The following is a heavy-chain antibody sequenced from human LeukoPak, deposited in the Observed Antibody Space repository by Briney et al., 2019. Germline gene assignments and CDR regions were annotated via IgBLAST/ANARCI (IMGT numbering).Heavy chain of an antibody. CDR3: ARQYCSSTSCGNWFDP. V-gene: IGHV5-51*01. CDR1: GYTFTRSW. D-gene: IGHD2-2*01. CDR2: IYPGDSDT. Sequence: GESLKVSCKGSGYTFTRSWIGWVRQMPGKGLEWMGIIYPGDSDTRYSPSFQGQVTISADKSISTAYLQWSSLKASDTAMYYCARQYCSSTSCGNWFDPWGQGTLVTVSS. J-gene: IGHJ5*02.